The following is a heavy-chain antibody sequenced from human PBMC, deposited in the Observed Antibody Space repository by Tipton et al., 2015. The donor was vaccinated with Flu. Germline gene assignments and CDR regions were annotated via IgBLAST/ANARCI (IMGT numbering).Heavy chain of an antibody. CDR2: VYYSGGH. V-gene: IGHV4-59*07. Sequence: TLSLTCTVSGVSITSDYWSWIRQSPGKGLEWIGYVYYSGGHNEYNPSLKSRVTILADTSKNHFSLKLTSVTAADTAVYYCASGKSGCGYAYYYGMDVWGQGTTVTVSS. CDR1: GVSITSDY. CDR3: ASGKSGCGYAYYYGMDV. J-gene: IGHJ6*02. D-gene: IGHD5-18*01.